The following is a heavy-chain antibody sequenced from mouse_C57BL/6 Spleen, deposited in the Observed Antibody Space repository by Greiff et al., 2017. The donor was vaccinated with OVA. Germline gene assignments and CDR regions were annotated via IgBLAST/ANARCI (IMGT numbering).Heavy chain of an antibody. J-gene: IGHJ2*01. Sequence: EVKLVESGGGLVQPGGSLSLSCAASGFTFTDYYMSWVRQPPGKALEWLGFIRNKANGYTTAYNVSVKGRFTISRNKSQSIRYLQMNALRAEDSATYYCARLYDPIDYGGQGTTLTVSS. D-gene: IGHD2-3*01. CDR2: IRNKANGYTT. V-gene: IGHV7-3*01. CDR1: GFTFTDYY. CDR3: ARLYDPIDY.